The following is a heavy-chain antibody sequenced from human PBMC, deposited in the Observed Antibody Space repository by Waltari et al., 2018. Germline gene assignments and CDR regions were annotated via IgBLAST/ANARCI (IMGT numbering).Heavy chain of an antibody. CDR3: ARTSYGDELDAFDI. Sequence: QVLLQESGPGLVKPSETLSLTCVVSGYSISSAYFWGWIRQAPGQGLEWFGSIFQSGTTYYNPSLKSRLSISVDTSRNQFSLKLTSVTAADTAVYYCARTSYGDELDAFDIWGQGTMVTVSS. CDR1: GYSISSAYF. D-gene: IGHD4-17*01. V-gene: IGHV4-38-2*01. CDR2: IFQSGTT. J-gene: IGHJ3*02.